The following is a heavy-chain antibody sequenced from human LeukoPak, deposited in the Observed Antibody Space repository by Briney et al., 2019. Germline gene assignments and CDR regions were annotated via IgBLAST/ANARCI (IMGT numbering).Heavy chain of an antibody. J-gene: IGHJ6*02. CDR3: AGATFLWFGESDYYGMDV. D-gene: IGHD3-10*01. Sequence: SQTLSLTCAISGDSVSSNSAAWNWIRQSPSRGLEWLGRTYYRSKWYNDYAVSVKSRITINPDTSKNQFSLQLNSVTPEDTAVYYCAGATFLWFGESDYYGMDVWGQGTTVTVSS. CDR2: TYYRSKWYN. V-gene: IGHV6-1*01. CDR1: GDSVSSNSAA.